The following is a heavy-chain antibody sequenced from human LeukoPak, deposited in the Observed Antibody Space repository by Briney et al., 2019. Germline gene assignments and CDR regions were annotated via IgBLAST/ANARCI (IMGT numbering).Heavy chain of an antibody. D-gene: IGHD4-17*01. V-gene: IGHV3-23*01. CDR3: AKDLATVTTRSDY. CDR2: ISGSGGST. J-gene: IGHJ4*02. Sequence: PGGSLRLSCAASGFTFSTYDISWVRQAPGKGLEWVSAISGSGGSTYYADSVKGRFTISRDNSKNTLYLQMNSLRAEDTAVYYCAKDLATVTTRSDYWGQGTLVTVSS. CDR1: GFTFSTYD.